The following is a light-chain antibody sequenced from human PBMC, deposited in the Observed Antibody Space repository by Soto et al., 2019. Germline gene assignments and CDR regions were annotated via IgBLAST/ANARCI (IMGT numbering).Light chain of an antibody. V-gene: IGKV2-30*01. J-gene: IGKJ1*01. CDR3: MKTTHWPRK. Sequence: DVVMTHSPLSLDATLLQQAPLSCSSSQIFETSDGDTYLNWFHQRPGQSPRRLIYKVSKRDSGVPDRFSGSGSGTDFTLKITRVEAEDVGVYYCMKTTHWPRKFGKGNKVDNK. CDR1: QIFETSDGDTY. CDR2: KVS.